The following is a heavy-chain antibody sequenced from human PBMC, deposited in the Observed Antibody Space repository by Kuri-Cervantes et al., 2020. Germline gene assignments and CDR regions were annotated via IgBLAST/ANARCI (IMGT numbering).Heavy chain of an antibody. Sequence: GGSLRLSCAASGFTFDDYAMHWVRQAPGKGLEWVSGISWNSGSIGYADSVKGRFTISRDNAKNTLYLQMNSLRAEDTAVYYCARCLGGDRGDDCYGLDYWGQGTLVTVSS. CDR1: GFTFDDYA. CDR2: ISWNSGSI. CDR3: ARCLGGDRGDDCYGLDY. V-gene: IGHV3-9*01. D-gene: IGHD2-21*02. J-gene: IGHJ4*02.